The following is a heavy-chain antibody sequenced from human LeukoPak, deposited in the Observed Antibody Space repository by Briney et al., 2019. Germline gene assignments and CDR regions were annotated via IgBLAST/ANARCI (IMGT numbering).Heavy chain of an antibody. V-gene: IGHV3-48*01. CDR2: NSSSSSTI. CDR3: ARDVPGFLEGPDAFDI. Sequence: GGSLRLSCSASGFTFSTYSMNWVRQAPGKGLEWVSYNSSSSSTIYNADSVKGRFTISRDNAKNSLYLQMNSLRAEDTAVYYCARDVPGFLEGPDAFDIWGRGTMVTVSS. D-gene: IGHD3-3*01. CDR1: GFTFSTYS. J-gene: IGHJ3*02.